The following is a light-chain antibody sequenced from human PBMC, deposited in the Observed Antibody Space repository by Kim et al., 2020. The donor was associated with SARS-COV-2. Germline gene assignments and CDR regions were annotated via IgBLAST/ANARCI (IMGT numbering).Light chain of an antibody. CDR1: QSVSSSY. CDR2: GAS. J-gene: IGKJ2*01. Sequence: LSPGERATLSCRASQSVSSSYVAWYQQKPGQAPSLLIYGASSRATGIPDRFSGSGSGTDFTLTISRLEPEEFAVYYCQQYGSSPYTFGQGTKLE. V-gene: IGKV3-20*01. CDR3: QQYGSSPYT.